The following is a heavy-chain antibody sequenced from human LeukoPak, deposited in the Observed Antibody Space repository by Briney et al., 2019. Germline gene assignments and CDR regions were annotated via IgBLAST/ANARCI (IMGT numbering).Heavy chain of an antibody. CDR2: ISGSGGST. CDR3: ARDAPRRYCSGGSCYSYYYYYYMDV. V-gene: IGHV3-23*01. J-gene: IGHJ6*03. D-gene: IGHD2-15*01. CDR1: GFTFSSYA. Sequence: GGSLRLSCAASGFTFSSYAMSWVRQAPGKGLEWVSAISGSGGSTYYADSVKGRFTISRDNAKNSLYLQMNSLRAEDTAVYYCARDAPRRYCSGGSCYSYYYYYYMDVWGKGTTVTVSS.